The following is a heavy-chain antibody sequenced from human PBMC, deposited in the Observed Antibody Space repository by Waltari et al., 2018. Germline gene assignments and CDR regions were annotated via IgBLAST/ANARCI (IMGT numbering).Heavy chain of an antibody. CDR3: ATPYGSGTNFDY. D-gene: IGHD3-10*01. CDR1: GGSIQTPNLS. CDR2: VYYTGKT. J-gene: IGHJ4*02. Sequence: QLQLQESGPGLVKPSGTLSLACAVSGGSIQTPNLSWGWVRRPPGKGLEFIGSVYYTGKTYYNPSLMRRVTISVDTSKNKFSLRLTSVTAADTAVYYCATPYGSGTNFDYWGQGTLVTVSS. V-gene: IGHV4-39*01.